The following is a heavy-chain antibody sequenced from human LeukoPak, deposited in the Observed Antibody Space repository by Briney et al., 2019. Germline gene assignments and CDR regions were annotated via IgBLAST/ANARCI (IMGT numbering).Heavy chain of an antibody. CDR1: GFTFSGYS. Sequence: GGSLRLSCAASGFTFSGYSIYWVRQAPGEGLEWVSYISSSGSTLYYADSVKGRFTISRDNAKNSLYLQMNSLRDEDTAVYYCARGRGIVVIHYFDYWGQGTLVTVSS. D-gene: IGHD3-22*01. J-gene: IGHJ4*02. CDR3: ARGRGIVVIHYFDY. V-gene: IGHV3-48*02. CDR2: ISSSGSTL.